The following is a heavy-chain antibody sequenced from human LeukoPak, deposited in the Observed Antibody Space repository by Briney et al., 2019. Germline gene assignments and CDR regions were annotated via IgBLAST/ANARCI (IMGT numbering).Heavy chain of an antibody. D-gene: IGHD3-10*02. V-gene: IGHV3-21*01. CDR2: ISSSSYI. CDR3: AELGITMIGGV. Sequence: GGSLRLSCAASGFTFSSYNMNWVRQAPGKGLEWVSSISSSSYIYYADSVKGRFTISRDNAKNSLYLQMNSLRAEDTAVYYCAELGITMIGGVWGKGTTVTISS. CDR1: GFTFSSYN. J-gene: IGHJ6*04.